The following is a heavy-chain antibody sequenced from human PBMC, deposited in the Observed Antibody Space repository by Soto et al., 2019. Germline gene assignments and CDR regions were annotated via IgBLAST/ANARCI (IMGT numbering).Heavy chain of an antibody. CDR1: GLTFSNYG. J-gene: IGHJ6*02. V-gene: IGHV3-30*03. CDR3: ARGGTYGMDV. D-gene: IGHD6-25*01. CDR2: ILYGGTKE. Sequence: LRLSCAASGLTFSNYGMHWVRQAPGKGLEWVAVILYGGTKEYYSDSVKGRFTISRDNSKDRLYLQMSSLRREDTGVYFCARGGTYGMDVWGQGTTVTVSS.